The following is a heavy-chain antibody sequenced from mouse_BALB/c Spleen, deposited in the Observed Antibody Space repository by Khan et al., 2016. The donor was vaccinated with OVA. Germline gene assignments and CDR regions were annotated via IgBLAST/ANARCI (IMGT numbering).Heavy chain of an antibody. D-gene: IGHD2-3*01. CDR3: TREGVDGSSCAY. V-gene: IGHV1-69*02. J-gene: IGHJ3*01. CDR1: GYTFTNYW. Sequence: VQLQQPGIELVRPGASVKLSCKASGYTFTNYWINWVKQRPGQGLEWIGNIYPSDSYTNYNQRFKDKATLTVDKSSSTAYLLLSSPTSEDSAVYYCTREGVDGSSCAYWGQGTLVTVSA. CDR2: IYPSDSYT.